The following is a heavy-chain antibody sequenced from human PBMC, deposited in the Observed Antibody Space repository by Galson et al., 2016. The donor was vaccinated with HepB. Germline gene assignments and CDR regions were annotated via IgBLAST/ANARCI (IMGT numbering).Heavy chain of an antibody. Sequence: SLRLSCAASGFTVSSSYMSWVRQAPGKGLEWVSVIYRGGSTYYADSVKGRFTISRDNSKNTLYLQMNSLRAEDTAVYYCARSWNGRKMKFDYWGQGTLVTVSS. CDR2: IYRGGST. CDR3: ARSWNGRKMKFDY. D-gene: IGHD3-3*01. J-gene: IGHJ4*02. V-gene: IGHV3-53*01. CDR1: GFTVSSSY.